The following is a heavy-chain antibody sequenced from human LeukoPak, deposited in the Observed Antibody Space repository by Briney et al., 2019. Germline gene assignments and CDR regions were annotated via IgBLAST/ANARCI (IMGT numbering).Heavy chain of an antibody. V-gene: IGHV1-69*05. Sequence: SVKVSCKASGGTFSSYAISWVRQAPGQGLEWMGGIIPIFGTADCAQKFQGRVTITTDESTSTAYMELSSLRSEDAAVYYCARDRYGMVRGVNYYYYYMDVWGKGTTVTVSS. CDR2: IIPIFGTA. CDR1: GGTFSSYA. J-gene: IGHJ6*03. CDR3: ARDRYGMVRGVNYYYYYMDV. D-gene: IGHD3-10*01.